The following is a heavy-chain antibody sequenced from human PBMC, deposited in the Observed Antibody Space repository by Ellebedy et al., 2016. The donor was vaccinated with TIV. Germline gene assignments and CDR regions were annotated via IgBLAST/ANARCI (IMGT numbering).Heavy chain of an antibody. D-gene: IGHD2-15*01. Sequence: PGGSLRLSCAASGFTFSSYGMHWVRQAPGKGLEWVAVIWYDGSNKYYADSVKGRFTISRDNSKNTLYLQMNSLRAEDTAVYYCARDLGYCSGGSCDYYYYGMDVWGQGTTVTVSS. V-gene: IGHV3-33*01. CDR3: ARDLGYCSGGSCDYYYYGMDV. CDR1: GFTFSSYG. J-gene: IGHJ6*02. CDR2: IWYDGSNK.